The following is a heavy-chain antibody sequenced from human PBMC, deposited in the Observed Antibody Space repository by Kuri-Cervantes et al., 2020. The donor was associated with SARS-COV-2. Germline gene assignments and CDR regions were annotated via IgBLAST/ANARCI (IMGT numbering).Heavy chain of an antibody. V-gene: IGHV3-15*01. CDR3: TTVPGYCSSTSCFDYYGMDV. CDR2: IKSKTDGGTT. J-gene: IGHJ6*02. CDR1: GFTFSNAW. Sequence: GGSLRLSCAASGFTFSNAWMSWVRQAPGKGLEWVGRIKSKTDGGTTDYAAPVKGRFTISRDDSKNTLYLQMNSLKTEDTAVYYCTTVPGYCSSTSCFDYYGMDVWGQGTTVTVSS. D-gene: IGHD2-2*01.